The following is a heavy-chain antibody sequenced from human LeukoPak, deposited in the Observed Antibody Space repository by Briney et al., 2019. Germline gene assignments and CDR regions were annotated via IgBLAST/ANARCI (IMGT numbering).Heavy chain of an antibody. Sequence: PGGSLRLSCAASGLTFRNTWMHWIRQAPGKGLVWVSRIIIDGITTTYAESVKGRFTISRDNAKNTLYLQMNSLRADDTAVYYCAAVGEYAFLVWGQGTIVTVSS. CDR2: IIIDGITT. D-gene: IGHD2/OR15-2a*01. V-gene: IGHV3-74*01. CDR3: AAVGEYAFLV. CDR1: GLTFRNTW. J-gene: IGHJ3*01.